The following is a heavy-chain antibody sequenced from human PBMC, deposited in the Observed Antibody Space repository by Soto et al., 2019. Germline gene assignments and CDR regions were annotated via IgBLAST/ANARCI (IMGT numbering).Heavy chain of an antibody. CDR3: AHKSAPGRLVVAATLRGREFDY. CDR1: GFSLSTSGVG. CDR2: IYWDDDK. D-gene: IGHD2-15*01. V-gene: IGHV2-5*02. Sequence: GSGPTLVNPTQTLTLTCTFSGFSLSTSGVGVGWIRQPPGKALEWLALIYWDDDKRYSPSLKSRLTITKDTSKNQVVLTMTNMDPVDTATYYCAHKSAPGRLVVAATLRGREFDYWGQGTLVTVSS. J-gene: IGHJ4*02.